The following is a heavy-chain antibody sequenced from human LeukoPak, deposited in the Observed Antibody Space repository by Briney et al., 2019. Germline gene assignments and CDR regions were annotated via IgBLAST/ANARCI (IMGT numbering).Heavy chain of an antibody. CDR1: GFTFSSYG. V-gene: IGHV3-23*01. D-gene: IGHD3-22*01. Sequence: PGGSLRLSCAASGFTFSSYGMSWVRQAPGKGLEWVSAISGSGGSTYYADSVKGRFTISRDNSKNTLYLQMNSLRAEDTAVYYCAKVGYYDSSGYFDYWGQGTLVTVSS. CDR2: ISGSGGST. J-gene: IGHJ4*02. CDR3: AKVGYYDSSGYFDY.